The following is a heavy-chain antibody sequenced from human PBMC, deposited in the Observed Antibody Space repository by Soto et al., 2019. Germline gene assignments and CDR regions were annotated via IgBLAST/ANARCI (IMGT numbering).Heavy chain of an antibody. CDR3: VRATYFSDSSGYTRCFDY. CDR1: GFTFSSYS. V-gene: IGHV3-48*01. Sequence: GGSLILSCAASGFTFSSYSMNWARQAPGKGLEWIAYIISSSTTIFYADSVKGRFTISRDNAKNSVYLQMNSLKTEDTAVYYCVRATYFSDSSGYTRCFDYWGQGTLVTVSS. J-gene: IGHJ4*02. D-gene: IGHD3-22*01. CDR2: IISSSTTI.